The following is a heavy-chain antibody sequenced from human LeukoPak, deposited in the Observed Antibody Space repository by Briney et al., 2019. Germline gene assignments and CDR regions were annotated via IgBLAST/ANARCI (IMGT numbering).Heavy chain of an antibody. CDR2: ISGSGGST. Sequence: GGSLRLSCAASGFTFSSYALSWVRQAPGKGLEWVSAISGSGGSTYYEDSVKGRFTISRDNSKNTLYLQMNSLRAEDTAVYYCAKDLGDIVVVPAAHPLFDYWGQGTLVTVSS. CDR3: AKDLGDIVVVPAAHPLFDY. V-gene: IGHV3-23*01. CDR1: GFTFSSYA. D-gene: IGHD2-2*01. J-gene: IGHJ4*02.